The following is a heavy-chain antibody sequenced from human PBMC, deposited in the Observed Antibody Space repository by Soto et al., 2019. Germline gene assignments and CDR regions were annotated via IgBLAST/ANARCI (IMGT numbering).Heavy chain of an antibody. J-gene: IGHJ6*02. D-gene: IGHD6-13*01. CDR3: ARSFSSSWDPYGMDV. CDR1: GLTFSSYE. V-gene: IGHV3-48*03. CDR2: ISSSGSTI. Sequence: GGSLRLSCAASGLTFSSYEMNWVRQAPGKGLEWVSYISSSGSTIYYADSVKGRFTISRDNAKNSLYLQMNSLRAEDTAVYYCARSFSSSWDPYGMDVWGQGTTVTVSS.